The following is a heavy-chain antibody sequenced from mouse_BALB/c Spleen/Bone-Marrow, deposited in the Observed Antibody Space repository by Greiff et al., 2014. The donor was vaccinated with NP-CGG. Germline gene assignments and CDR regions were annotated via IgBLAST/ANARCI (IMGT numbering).Heavy chain of an antibody. CDR2: ITYSANT. Sequence: VQLKESGPSLVKPSQTLSLTCSVTGDSVTRGYWNWIRKFPGNKLEYMGYITYSANTYYNPSHKSRLSITRDTSKNQYYLQLNSVTTEDTATYYCPTGYYFDYWGQGTTLTVSS. D-gene: IGHD4-1*01. V-gene: IGHV3-8*02. J-gene: IGHJ2*01. CDR1: GDSVTRGY. CDR3: PTGYYFDY.